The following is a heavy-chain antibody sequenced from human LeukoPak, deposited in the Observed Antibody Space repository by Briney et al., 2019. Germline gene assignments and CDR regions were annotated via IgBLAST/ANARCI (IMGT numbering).Heavy chain of an antibody. V-gene: IGHV3-23*01. CDR2: ISAGGVTT. J-gene: IGHJ4*02. CDR3: AKDLSRDGYNLGFDY. Sequence: GGSLRLSCAASGFTFNSYAMSWVRQFPGKGLEWVSSISAGGVTTYYADSVKGRFTISRDNSKNTLYLQMNNLRAEDTAVYYCAKDLSRDGYNLGFDYWGQGTVVTVSS. CDR1: GFTFNSYA. D-gene: IGHD5-24*01.